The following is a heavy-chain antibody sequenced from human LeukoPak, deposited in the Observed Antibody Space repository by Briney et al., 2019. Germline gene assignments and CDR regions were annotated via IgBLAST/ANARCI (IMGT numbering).Heavy chain of an antibody. CDR3: ARDPFALHYYYYMDV. CDR2: INLDGSEK. CDR1: GFTFSSYW. D-gene: IGHD2/OR15-2a*01. J-gene: IGHJ6*03. V-gene: IGHV3-7*01. Sequence: GGSLRLSCTASGFTFSSYWMRWARQAPGKGLEWVANINLDGSEKNYVDSVKGRFTISRDNARKSLYLQMNSLRAEDTAVYYCARDPFALHYYYYMDVWGIGTTVTVSS.